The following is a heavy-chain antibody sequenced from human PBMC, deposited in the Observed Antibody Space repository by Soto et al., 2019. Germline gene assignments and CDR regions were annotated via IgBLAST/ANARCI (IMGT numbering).Heavy chain of an antibody. Sequence: QVQLVQSGAEVKKPGSSVKVSCKASGGTFSSYAISWVRQAPGQGLEWMGGIIPIFGTANYAQKFQGRVTLTAAESTSTAYMELSSLRSEDTAVYHCARGGEQWLVQDWFDPWGQGTLVTVSS. D-gene: IGHD6-19*01. CDR1: GGTFSSYA. CDR3: ARGGEQWLVQDWFDP. J-gene: IGHJ5*02. CDR2: IIPIFGTA. V-gene: IGHV1-69*12.